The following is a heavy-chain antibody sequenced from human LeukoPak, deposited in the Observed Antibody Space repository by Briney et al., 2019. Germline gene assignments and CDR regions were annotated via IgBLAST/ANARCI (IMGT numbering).Heavy chain of an antibody. V-gene: IGHV3-48*03. CDR2: ISSSGTTI. CDR3: ARRNYISRGGDYSNPFKVRELRYYYYGLDV. Sequence: GVSLRLSCTASGFTFSSYEMNWVRQAPGKGLEWVSYISSSGTTIYYADSVKGRFTISRDSAKNSLYLQMNSLRAEDTAVYYCARRNYISRGGDYSNPFKVRELRYYYYGLDVWGQGTTVTVSS. D-gene: IGHD4-11*01. CDR1: GFTFSSYE. J-gene: IGHJ6*02.